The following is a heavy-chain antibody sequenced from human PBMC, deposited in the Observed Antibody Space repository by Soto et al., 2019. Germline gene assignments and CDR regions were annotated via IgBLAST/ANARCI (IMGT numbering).Heavy chain of an antibody. CDR1: GGTFSSYA. J-gene: IGHJ4*02. V-gene: IGHV1-69*13. CDR3: ARGPRGSYDPRLDY. D-gene: IGHD1-26*01. Sequence: SVKVSCKASGGTFSSYAISWVRQAPGQGLEWMGGITPIFGTANYAQKFQGRVTITADESTSTAYMELSSLRSEDTAVYYCARGPRGSYDPRLDYWGQGTLVTVSS. CDR2: ITPIFGTA.